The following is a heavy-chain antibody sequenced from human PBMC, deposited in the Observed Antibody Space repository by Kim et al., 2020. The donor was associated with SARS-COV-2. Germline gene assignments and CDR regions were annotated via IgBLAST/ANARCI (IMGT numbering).Heavy chain of an antibody. J-gene: IGHJ3*02. V-gene: IGHV1-69*01. Sequence: GRVTITADESTSTAYMELSSLRSEDTAVYYCARERRDPRIAAAGLLFFDIWGQGTMVTVSS. CDR3: ARERRDPRIAAAGLLFFDI. D-gene: IGHD6-13*01.